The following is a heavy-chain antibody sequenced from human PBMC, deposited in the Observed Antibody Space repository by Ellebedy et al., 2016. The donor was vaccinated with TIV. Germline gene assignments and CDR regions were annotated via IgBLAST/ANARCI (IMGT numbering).Heavy chain of an antibody. Sequence: SVKVYCXASGGTFSSYAISWVRQAPGQGLEWMGGIIPIFGTANYAQKFQGRVTITADESTSTAYMELSSLRSEDTAVYYCAREGSGWYNYGMDVWGQGTTVTVSS. J-gene: IGHJ6*02. D-gene: IGHD6-19*01. CDR3: AREGSGWYNYGMDV. CDR2: IIPIFGTA. CDR1: GGTFSSYA. V-gene: IGHV1-69*13.